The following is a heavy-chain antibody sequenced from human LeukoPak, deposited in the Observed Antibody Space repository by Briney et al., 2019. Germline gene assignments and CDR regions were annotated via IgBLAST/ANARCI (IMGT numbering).Heavy chain of an antibody. D-gene: IGHD5-24*01. V-gene: IGHV3-43*02. J-gene: IGHJ4*02. Sequence: GGSLRLSCAASGFTFDDYAMHWVRQAPGKGLEWVSLNSGDGGSTYYADSVKGRFTISRDNSKNSLYLQMNSLRTEDTALYYCAKDSGDGYNRSPMDFDYWGQGTLVTVSS. CDR2: NSGDGGST. CDR3: AKDSGDGYNRSPMDFDY. CDR1: GFTFDDYA.